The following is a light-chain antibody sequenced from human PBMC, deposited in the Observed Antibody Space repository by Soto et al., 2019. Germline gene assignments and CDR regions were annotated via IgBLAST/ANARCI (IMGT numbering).Light chain of an antibody. V-gene: IGKV3-15*01. Sequence: EIVMTQSPATLSVSPGERATLSCRASQSVSSNLPWNQQKPGQAPRLLIYGASTRATGIPVKFSGTGSGTEFTLTLSSLQAEDFAVYYCQQYNNWPLLTFGQGTKVEIQ. CDR1: QSVSSN. J-gene: IGKJ1*01. CDR2: GAS. CDR3: QQYNNWPLLT.